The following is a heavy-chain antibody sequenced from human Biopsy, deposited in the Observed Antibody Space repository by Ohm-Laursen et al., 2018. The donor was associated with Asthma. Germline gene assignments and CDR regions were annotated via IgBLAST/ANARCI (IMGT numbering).Heavy chain of an antibody. CDR2: INAGNGNT. Sequence: APVKVSCKASGYTFISYAIHWVRQAPGQRLEWMGWINAGNGNTKYSQKFQGRVTITRDTSASTAYMELSSLRSEDTAVYYCARTYYDFLTGQVIDAFAIWGQGTMVTVSS. D-gene: IGHD3-9*01. V-gene: IGHV1-3*01. CDR3: ARTYYDFLTGQVIDAFAI. J-gene: IGHJ3*02. CDR1: GYTFISYA.